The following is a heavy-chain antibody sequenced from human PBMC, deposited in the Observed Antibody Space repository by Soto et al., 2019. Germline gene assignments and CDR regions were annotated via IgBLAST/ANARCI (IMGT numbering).Heavy chain of an antibody. D-gene: IGHD3-9*01. Sequence: GEYLQISCKGSGYSFTSYWIGWLRQMPGKGLEWMGIIYPGDSDTRYSPSFQGQVTISADKSISTAYLQWSSLKASDTAMYYCARIYFDILPRYPSDDSGQGTLVTVS. CDR2: IYPGDSDT. V-gene: IGHV5-51*01. J-gene: IGHJ4*02. CDR1: GYSFTSYW. CDR3: ARIYFDILPRYPSDD.